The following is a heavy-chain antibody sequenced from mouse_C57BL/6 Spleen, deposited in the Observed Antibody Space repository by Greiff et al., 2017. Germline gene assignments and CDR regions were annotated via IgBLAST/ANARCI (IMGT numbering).Heavy chain of an antibody. CDR2: IYPRSGNT. Sequence: QVQLQQSGAELARPGASVKLSCKASGYTFTSYGISWVKQRTGQGLEWIGEIYPRSGNTYYNEKFKGKATLTADKSSSTAYMELRSLTSEDSAVYFCARSSNYERYFGYWGQGTTLTVSS. CDR3: ARSSNYERYFGY. V-gene: IGHV1-81*01. D-gene: IGHD2-5*01. J-gene: IGHJ2*01. CDR1: GYTFTSYG.